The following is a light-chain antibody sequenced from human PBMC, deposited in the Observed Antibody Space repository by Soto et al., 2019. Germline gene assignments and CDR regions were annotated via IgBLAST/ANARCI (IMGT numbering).Light chain of an antibody. CDR1: QSISSSY. CDR3: QLYGYSFRA. Sequence: EILLTQSPGTLSLSPGERATLSCRASQSISSSYLSWYQLKPGQAPTLLIYGASRRATGIPDRFSGSGSGRDFPLTISRLELKDFAVYYCQLYGYSFRAFGQGTKV. V-gene: IGKV3-20*01. J-gene: IGKJ1*01. CDR2: GAS.